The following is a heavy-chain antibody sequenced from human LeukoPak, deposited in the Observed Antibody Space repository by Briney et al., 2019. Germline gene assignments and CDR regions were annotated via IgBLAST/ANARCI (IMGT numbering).Heavy chain of an antibody. J-gene: IGHJ4*02. D-gene: IGHD3-16*01. CDR2: IYNSGST. Sequence: PSETLSLTCTVSGGSMSSYRWSWIRQPPGQGLEWIGYIYNSGSTNYNPSLTSRVTISLDTSKNQFSLKLNSVTAADTAVYYCARDDRGGHLGYWGQGTLVTVPS. CDR3: ARDDRGGHLGY. CDR1: GGSMSSYR. V-gene: IGHV4-59*01.